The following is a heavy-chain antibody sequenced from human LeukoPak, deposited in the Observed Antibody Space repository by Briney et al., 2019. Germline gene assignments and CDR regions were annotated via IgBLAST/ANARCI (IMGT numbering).Heavy chain of an antibody. J-gene: IGHJ4*02. CDR3: ARVHTGYFDY. CDR1: GGSINSYY. Sequence: SETLSLTCTVSGGSINSYYWSWIRQPPGKGLEWIGYIYYSGSTNYNPSLKSRVTISVDTSKNQFSLKLNSVTAADTAVYYCARVHTGYFDYWGQGTLVTVSS. V-gene: IGHV4-59*01. CDR2: IYYSGST. D-gene: IGHD5-18*01.